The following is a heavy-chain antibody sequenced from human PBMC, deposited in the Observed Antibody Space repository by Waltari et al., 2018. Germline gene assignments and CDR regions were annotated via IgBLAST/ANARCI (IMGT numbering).Heavy chain of an antibody. D-gene: IGHD4-4*01. Sequence: QVQLVQSGAEVKKPGASVKVSCKASGYTFTGYYMHWVRQAPGQGLEWMGRINPNSGGTNYAQKFQGRVTMTRDTSKNQFSLKLSSVTAADTAVYYCASSWTGDYSTRAFDYWGQGTLVTVSS. CDR2: INPNSGGT. J-gene: IGHJ4*02. CDR1: GYTFTGYY. CDR3: ASSWTGDYSTRAFDY. V-gene: IGHV1-2*06.